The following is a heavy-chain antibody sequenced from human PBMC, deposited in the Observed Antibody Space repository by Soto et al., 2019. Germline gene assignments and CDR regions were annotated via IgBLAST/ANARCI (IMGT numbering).Heavy chain of an antibody. CDR1: GFTFTSSA. V-gene: IGHV1-58*02. CDR2: IVVGSGNT. D-gene: IGHD1-1*01. Sequence: ASVKVSCTASGFTFTSSAMQWVRQARGQRLEWIGWIVVGSGNTNYAQKFQERVTITRDMSTSTAYMELSSLRSEDTAVYYCAEDRYNWNDAPDAFDIWGQGTMVSVSS. J-gene: IGHJ3*02. CDR3: AEDRYNWNDAPDAFDI.